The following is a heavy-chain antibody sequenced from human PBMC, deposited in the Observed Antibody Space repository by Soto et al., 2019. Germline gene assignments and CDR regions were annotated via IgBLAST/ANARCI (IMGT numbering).Heavy chain of an antibody. CDR1: GGSVSRSTYY. D-gene: IGHD5-12*01. V-gene: IGHV4-39*01. CDR2: MYYGGSI. J-gene: IGHJ5*02. Sequence: XTLSLTCTVSGGSVSRSTYYWAWIRQPPGKGREWVGIMYYGGSIYYNPSLNSRVTISEDTPKNQFSLKLNSVTSAHTAVYYCAKQGRSVDRTGSYPNWLAPWGQGTLVTVSS. CDR3: AKQGRSVDRTGSYPNWLAP.